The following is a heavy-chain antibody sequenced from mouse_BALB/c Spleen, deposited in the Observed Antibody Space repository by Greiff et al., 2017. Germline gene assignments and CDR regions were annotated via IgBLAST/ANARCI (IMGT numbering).Heavy chain of an antibody. V-gene: IGHV2-3*01. CDR3: TKVDYNGFAY. D-gene: IGHD2-3*01. J-gene: IGHJ3*01. CDR1: GFSLNSYG. Sequence: VRLVESGPGLVAPSQSLSITCTVSGFSLNSYGVSWVRQPPGKGLEWLGVIWGDGSTNYHSALIYRLCIIKDYSKSQVFLKLNSLQTDDTATYCCTKVDYNGFAYWGQGTLVTVSA. CDR2: IWGDGST.